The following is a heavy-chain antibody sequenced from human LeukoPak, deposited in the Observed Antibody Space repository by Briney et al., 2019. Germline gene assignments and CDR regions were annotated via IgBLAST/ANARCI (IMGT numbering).Heavy chain of an antibody. Sequence: SGPTLVNPTQTLTMTCTFSGFSLSTSGVGVGWIRQTPGKAPEWLALIYRDDDKRYSPSLKSRLTITKDTSKNQVVLTMTIMDPVDTATYYCAHIYRPTGDYSDPRGYNYWGPGTLVTVSS. V-gene: IGHV2-5*02. CDR3: AHIYRPTGDYSDPRGYNY. CDR2: IYRDDDK. J-gene: IGHJ4*02. D-gene: IGHD4-17*01. CDR1: GFSLSTSGVG.